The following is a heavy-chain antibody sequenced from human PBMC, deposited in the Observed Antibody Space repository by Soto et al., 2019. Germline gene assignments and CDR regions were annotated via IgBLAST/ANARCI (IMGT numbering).Heavy chain of an antibody. CDR1: GFSLSTSGVG. Sequence: QITLKASGPTLVKPTQTLTLTCTFSGFSLSTSGVGVGWIRPPPGKALEWLALIYWDDDKRYSPSLKSRLTITKDTSKNQVVLTVTNVDPVDTATYYCARETRRFFDYWGQGTLVTVSS. J-gene: IGHJ4*02. CDR3: ARETRRFFDY. CDR2: IYWDDDK. D-gene: IGHD4-17*01. V-gene: IGHV2-5*02.